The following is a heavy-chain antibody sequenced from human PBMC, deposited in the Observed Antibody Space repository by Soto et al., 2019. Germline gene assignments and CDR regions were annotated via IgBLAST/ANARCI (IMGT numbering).Heavy chain of an antibody. CDR1: VFTFISHE. V-gene: IGHV3-48*03. J-gene: IGHJ1*01. Sequence: GWSLRLSCESTVFTFISHEMNWIRQTPGKRLEWIAKISGSGSTINYADSVKGRFTISRDNVQRTLHLQMDSLRVEDTGVYYCARGGVYWGRGTLVTVSS. CDR3: ARGGVY. D-gene: IGHD2-8*01. CDR2: ISGSGSTI.